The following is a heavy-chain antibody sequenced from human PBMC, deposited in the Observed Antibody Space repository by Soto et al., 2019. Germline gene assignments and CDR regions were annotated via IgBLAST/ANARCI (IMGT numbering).Heavy chain of an antibody. J-gene: IGHJ6*02. CDR2: IYPGDSDT. V-gene: IGHV5-51*01. CDR1: GYSFTSYW. Sequence: PGESLKISCKGSGYSFTSYWIGWVRQMPGKDLEWMGIIYPGDSDTRYSPSFQGQVTISADKSISTAYLQWSSLKASDTAMYYCARQPAAGYYYYGMDVWGQGTTVTVSS. D-gene: IGHD6-13*01. CDR3: ARQPAAGYYYYGMDV.